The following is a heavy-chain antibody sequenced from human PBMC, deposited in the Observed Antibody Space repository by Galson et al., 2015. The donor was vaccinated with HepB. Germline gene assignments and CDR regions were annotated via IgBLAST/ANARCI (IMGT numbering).Heavy chain of an antibody. D-gene: IGHD6-6*01. CDR1: GFTFSSYA. J-gene: IGHJ6*02. CDR3: AKQIYRSSQDPGHYGMDV. V-gene: IGHV3-23*01. CDR2: ISGSGGST. Sequence: SLRLSCAASGFTFSSYAMSWVRQAPGKGLEWVSAISGSGGSTYYADSVKGRFTISRDSSKNTLYLQVNSLRAEDTAVHYCAKQIYRSSQDPGHYGMDVWGQGTTFTVSS.